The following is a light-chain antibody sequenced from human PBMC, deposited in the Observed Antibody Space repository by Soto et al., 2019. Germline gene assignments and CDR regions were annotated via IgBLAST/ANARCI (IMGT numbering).Light chain of an antibody. CDR3: QQSNTYSWT. CDR2: GAS. Sequence: EIVMTQSPATLSVSPGDRATLSCRASQSVSSNLAWYKPKPGQAPRLLIYGASTRATVIPARVIVKVSWTDFTLTISSLEPEEGSTDDGQQSNTYSWTFVQVTKVDI. V-gene: IGKV3D-15*01. J-gene: IGKJ1*01. CDR1: QSVSSN.